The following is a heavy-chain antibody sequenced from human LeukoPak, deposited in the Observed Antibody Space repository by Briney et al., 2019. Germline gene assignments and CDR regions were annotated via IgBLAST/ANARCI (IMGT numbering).Heavy chain of an antibody. D-gene: IGHD2-2*02. Sequence: PSETLSLTCAVYGGSFSGYYWSWIRQPPGKGLEWIGEINHSGSTNYNPSLKSRVTISVDTSKNQFSLKLSSVTAADTAVYYCARFKDCSSTSCYTDAFDIWGQGTMVTVSS. CDR3: ARFKDCSSTSCYTDAFDI. CDR2: INHSGST. J-gene: IGHJ3*02. CDR1: GGSFSGYY. V-gene: IGHV4-34*01.